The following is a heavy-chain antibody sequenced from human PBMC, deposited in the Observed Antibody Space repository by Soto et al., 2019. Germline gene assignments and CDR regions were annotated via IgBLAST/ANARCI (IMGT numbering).Heavy chain of an antibody. D-gene: IGHD6-19*01. J-gene: IGHJ4*01. CDR2: ISSGSSTI. CDR1: GFRFSDHY. CDR3: ATSSGALAASFPYYFDY. Sequence: QVQLVESGGGLVKPGGPLRLSCAAAGFRFSDHYMTWIRQAPGKGLEWVSYISSGSSTIYYAHSVKGRFTISRDNAKNSLYLQMNSLRAEDTAVYYCATSSGALAASFPYYFDYWGHGTLVTVSS. V-gene: IGHV3-11*01.